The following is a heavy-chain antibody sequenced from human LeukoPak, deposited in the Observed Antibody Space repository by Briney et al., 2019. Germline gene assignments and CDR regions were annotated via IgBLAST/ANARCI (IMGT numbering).Heavy chain of an antibody. Sequence: PGGSLRLSCAASGFTFSSYWMNWVRRAPGKGLEWVSYISSSGSTIYYADSVKGRFTISRDNAKNSLYLQMNSLRAEDTAVYYCARDYSTVTTFFDYWGQGTLVTVSS. J-gene: IGHJ4*02. CDR2: ISSSGSTI. CDR1: GFTFSSYW. V-gene: IGHV3-48*04. D-gene: IGHD4-17*01. CDR3: ARDYSTVTTFFDY.